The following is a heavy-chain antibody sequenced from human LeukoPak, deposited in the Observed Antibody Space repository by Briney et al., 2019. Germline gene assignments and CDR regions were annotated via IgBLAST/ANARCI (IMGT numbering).Heavy chain of an antibody. V-gene: IGHV1-18*01. D-gene: IGHD3-16*01. CDR1: GYTFTSYG. J-gene: IGHJ4*02. CDR3: ARAPKADTYDYSAY. CDR2: ISGYNANT. Sequence: ASVKASCKASGYTFTSYGIIWVRQAPGQGLEWMGWISGYNANTNYAPRLQGRVTLTADTSTNTAYMELRSLRSDDTAVYYCARAPKADTYDYSAYWGQGTLVTVSS.